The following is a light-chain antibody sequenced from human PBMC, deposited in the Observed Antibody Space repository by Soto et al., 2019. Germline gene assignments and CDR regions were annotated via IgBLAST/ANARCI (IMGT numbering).Light chain of an antibody. CDR3: QQYGSSPRT. CDR1: QSVSSSY. CDR2: GAS. Sequence: EIVLTQSPGTLSLSPGERATLSCRASQSVSSSYLAWYQQKPGQAPRLLIYGASSRATVIPDRFSGSESGTAFTLTISRLEPEDFAVYYCQQYGSSPRTFGQGTKVEIK. J-gene: IGKJ1*01. V-gene: IGKV3-20*01.